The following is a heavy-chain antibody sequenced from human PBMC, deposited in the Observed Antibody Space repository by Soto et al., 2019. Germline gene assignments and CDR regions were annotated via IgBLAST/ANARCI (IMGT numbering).Heavy chain of an antibody. V-gene: IGHV5-10-1*01. J-gene: IGHJ6*02. CDR3: ARSPLLSGPECSSNSCYPNYGMDV. D-gene: IGHD2-2*01. Sequence: GESLKISCKGSGYSFTSYWISWVRQMPGKGLEWMGRIDPSDSYTNYSPSFQGHVTISADKSISTAYLQWSSLKDSDTAMYYCARSPLLSGPECSSNSCYPNYGMDVWGQGTRVTVSS. CDR2: IDPSDSYT. CDR1: GYSFTSYW.